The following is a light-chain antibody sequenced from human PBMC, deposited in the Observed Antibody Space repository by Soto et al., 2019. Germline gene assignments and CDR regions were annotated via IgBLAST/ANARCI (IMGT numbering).Light chain of an antibody. Sequence: QSVLTQSPSASASLGASVKLTCTLSSGHSSYAIAWHQQQPEKGPRYLMKLNSDGSHSKGDGIPDRFSGSSSGAERYLTISSLQSEDEADYYCQTWGTGIHVVFGGGTQLNVL. CDR2: LNSDGSH. CDR1: SGHSSYA. CDR3: QTWGTGIHVV. V-gene: IGLV4-69*01. J-gene: IGLJ2*01.